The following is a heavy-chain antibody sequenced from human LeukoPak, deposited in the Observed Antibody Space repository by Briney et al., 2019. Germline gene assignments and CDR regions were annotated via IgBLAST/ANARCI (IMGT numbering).Heavy chain of an antibody. CDR2: ISTSSSYI. D-gene: IGHD3-10*01. V-gene: IGHV3-21*04. CDR1: GFTFSSYN. J-gene: IGHJ4*02. CDR3: AKDRGIISDY. Sequence: GGSLRLSCAASGFTFSSYNMKWVRQAPGKGLEWVSSISTSSSYIYYADSVKGRFTISRDNSKNTLYLQMNSLRVEDTAVYYCAKDRGIISDYWGQGTLVTVSS.